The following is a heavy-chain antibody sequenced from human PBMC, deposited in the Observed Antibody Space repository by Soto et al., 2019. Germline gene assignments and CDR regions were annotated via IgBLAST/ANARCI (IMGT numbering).Heavy chain of an antibody. CDR2: IYSGGST. Sequence: EVQLVETGGGLIQPGGSLRLSCAASGFTVSSNYMSWVRQAPGKGLEWVSVIYSGGSTYYADSVKGRFTISRDNSKNTLYVQMNSLRAEDTAVYYCARVGVTKKGDDYWGQGTLVTVSS. J-gene: IGHJ4*02. CDR1: GFTVSSNY. D-gene: IGHD4-17*01. V-gene: IGHV3-53*02. CDR3: ARVGVTKKGDDY.